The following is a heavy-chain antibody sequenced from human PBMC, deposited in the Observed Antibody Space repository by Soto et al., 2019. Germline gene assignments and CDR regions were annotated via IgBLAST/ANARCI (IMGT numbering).Heavy chain of an antibody. V-gene: IGHV3-33*01. D-gene: IGHD3-10*01. CDR1: GFTFSSYG. Sequence: GGSLRLSCAASGFTFSSYGMHWVRQAPGKGLEWVAVIWYDGSNKYYADSVKGRFTISRDNSKNTLYLQMNSLRAEDTAVYYCARTRRVLIWSEGAFDIWGQGTMVTVSS. CDR2: IWYDGSNK. J-gene: IGHJ3*02. CDR3: ARTRRVLIWSEGAFDI.